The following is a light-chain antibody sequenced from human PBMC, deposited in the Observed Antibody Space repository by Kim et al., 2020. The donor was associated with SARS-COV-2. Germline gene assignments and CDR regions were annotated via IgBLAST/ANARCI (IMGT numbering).Light chain of an antibody. J-gene: IGKJ4*01. CDR1: QSVGRS. V-gene: IGKV3-11*01. CDR3: QQRSNWPLT. Sequence: SLSPGERAALPCRASQSVGRSLAWYQQKPGQAPRLLIYDAFNRATGIPARYSGSGSGTDFTLTISSLEPEDFAVYYCQQRSNWPLTFGGGTKLEI. CDR2: DAF.